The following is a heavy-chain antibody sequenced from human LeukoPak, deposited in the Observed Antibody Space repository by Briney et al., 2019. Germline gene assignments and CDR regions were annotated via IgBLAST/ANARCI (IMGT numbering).Heavy chain of an antibody. V-gene: IGHV3-33*08. CDR1: RFTFSSYV. CDR2: IWYDGSNK. CDR3: ARDGRYYDILTGYPDYYYYYGMDV. J-gene: IGHJ6*02. Sequence: GSLRLSCAAYRFTFSSYVMHWVRQAPGKGLEWVAVIWYDGSNKYYADSVKGRFTISRDNSKNTLYLQMNSLRAEYTAVYFCARDGRYYDILTGYPDYYYYYGMDVWGQGTTVTVSS. D-gene: IGHD3-9*01.